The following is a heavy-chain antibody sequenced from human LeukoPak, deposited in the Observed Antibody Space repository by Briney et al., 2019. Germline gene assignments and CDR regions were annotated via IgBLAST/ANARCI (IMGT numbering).Heavy chain of an antibody. CDR3: ARGPVTTSFCYYYGMDV. Sequence: SETLSLTCTVSGGSISSYYWSWIRQPPGKGLEWIGYIYYSGSTNYNPSLKSRVTISVDTSKNQFSLKLSSVTAADTAVYYCARGPVTTSFCYYYGMDVWGQGTTVTVSS. CDR1: GGSISSYY. D-gene: IGHD4-17*01. J-gene: IGHJ6*02. CDR2: IYYSGST. V-gene: IGHV4-59*01.